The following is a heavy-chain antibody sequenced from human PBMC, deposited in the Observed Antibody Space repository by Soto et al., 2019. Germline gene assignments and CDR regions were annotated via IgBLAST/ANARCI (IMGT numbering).Heavy chain of an antibody. CDR1: GYSFTSYW. CDR3: ARQEGSYTSSYDY. V-gene: IGHV5-51*01. CDR2: IYPGDSDA. D-gene: IGHD2-2*01. Sequence: SGESLKISCKASGYSFTSYWIGWVRQMPGKGLEWMGIIYPGDSDARYSPSFQGHVTISVDKSITTAYLQWSSLKASDTAIYYCARQEGSYTSSYDYWGQGTLVTVSS. J-gene: IGHJ4*02.